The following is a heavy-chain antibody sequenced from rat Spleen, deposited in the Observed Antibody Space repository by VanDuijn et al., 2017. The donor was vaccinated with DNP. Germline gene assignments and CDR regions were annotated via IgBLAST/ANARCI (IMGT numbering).Heavy chain of an antibody. CDR1: GFMFSNYW. D-gene: IGHD1-4*01. CDR2: ISTGGGNT. Sequence: EVQLVESGGGPVQPGRSLKLSCVASGFMFSNYWMTWIRQAPGKGLEWVASISTGGGNTYYRDSVKGRFTISRDNAKSTLYLQMDSLRSEDTAMYYCARSQLPVFDYWGQGVKVTVSS. CDR3: ARSQLPVFDY. J-gene: IGHJ2*01. V-gene: IGHV5-31*01.